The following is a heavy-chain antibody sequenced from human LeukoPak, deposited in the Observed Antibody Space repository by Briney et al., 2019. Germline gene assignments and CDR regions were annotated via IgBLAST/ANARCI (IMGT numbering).Heavy chain of an antibody. Sequence: GGSLRLSCAASGFTFSRYSMNWVRQAPGKGLEWVSYISSGSSTIYYADSVKGRFTISRDNAKNSVYLQMNGLRAEDTAVYYCAKDSPVDYWGQGTLVTVSS. CDR2: ISSGSSTI. CDR1: GFTFSRYS. CDR3: AKDSPVDY. V-gene: IGHV3-48*01. J-gene: IGHJ4*02.